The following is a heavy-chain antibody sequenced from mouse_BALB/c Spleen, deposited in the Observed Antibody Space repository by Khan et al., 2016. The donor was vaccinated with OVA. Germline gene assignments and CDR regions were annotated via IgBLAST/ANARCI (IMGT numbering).Heavy chain of an antibody. CDR1: GYTFTSYW. CDR2: IFPGTGTT. V-gene: IGHV1S132*01. CDR3: ARGYFGNYEFAY. J-gene: IGHJ3*01. Sequence: QVQLQQSGAELVKPGASVKLSCKTSGYTFTSYWIQWVKQRPGQGLGWIGEIFPGTGTTYYNENFKGKATLTIDTSSSTAYMQLSSLTSEDSAGDCGARGYFGNYEFAYWGQGTLVTVSA. D-gene: IGHD2-1*01.